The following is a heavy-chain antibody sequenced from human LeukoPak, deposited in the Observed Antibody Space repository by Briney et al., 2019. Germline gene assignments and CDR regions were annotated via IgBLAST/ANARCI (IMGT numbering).Heavy chain of an antibody. J-gene: IGHJ5*02. CDR1: GGSLSSGGYS. V-gene: IGHV4-30-2*01. CDR3: ARGLHYGSGSYSWFDP. CDR2: IYHSGST. Sequence: PSETLSLTCAVSGGSLSSGGYSLSWIRQPPGKGLEWIGYIYHSGSTYYNPSLKSRVTISVDRSKNQFSLKLSSVTAADTAVYYCARGLHYGSGSYSWFDPWGQGTLVTVSS. D-gene: IGHD3-10*01.